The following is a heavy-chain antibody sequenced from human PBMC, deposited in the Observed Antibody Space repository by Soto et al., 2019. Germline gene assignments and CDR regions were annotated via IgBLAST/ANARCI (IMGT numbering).Heavy chain of an antibody. V-gene: IGHV3-21*01. CDR1: GFTFSSYS. D-gene: IGHD6-13*01. Sequence: EVQLVESGGGLVKPGGSLRLSCAASGFTFSSYSMNWVRQAPGKGLEWVSSISSSSSYIYYADSVKGRFTISRDNXXNSLYLQMNSLRAEDTAVYYCARDLAGTAAAGRDYWGQGTLVTVSS. CDR2: ISSSSSYI. J-gene: IGHJ4*02. CDR3: ARDLAGTAAAGRDY.